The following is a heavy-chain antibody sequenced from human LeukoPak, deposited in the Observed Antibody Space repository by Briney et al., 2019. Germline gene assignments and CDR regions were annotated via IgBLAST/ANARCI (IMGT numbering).Heavy chain of an antibody. CDR2: INPNSGGT. Sequence: GASVKVSCKASGYTFTGYYMHWVRQAPGQGLEWMGWINPNSGGTNYAQKFQGRVTMTRDTSISTAYMELSRLRSDDTAVYCCARAYHGRRDIVVVPAAHGGFDYWGQGTLVTVSS. J-gene: IGHJ4*02. CDR1: GYTFTGYY. V-gene: IGHV1-2*02. D-gene: IGHD2-2*01. CDR3: ARAYHGRRDIVVVPAAHGGFDY.